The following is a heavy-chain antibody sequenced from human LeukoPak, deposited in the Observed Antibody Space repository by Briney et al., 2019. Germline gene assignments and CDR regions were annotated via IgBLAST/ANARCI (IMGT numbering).Heavy chain of an antibody. J-gene: IGHJ3*02. Sequence: GGSLRLSCAASGFTFSTFAMIWVRQPPGKGLEWVSSIFPSGGEIHYADSVKGRFTISRDNSKSTLSLQMNSLRAEDTAVYYCAKIPIVVVITTPGDAFDIWGQGTMVTVSS. V-gene: IGHV3-23*01. D-gene: IGHD3-22*01. CDR3: AKIPIVVVITTPGDAFDI. CDR1: GFTFSTFA. CDR2: IFPSGGEI.